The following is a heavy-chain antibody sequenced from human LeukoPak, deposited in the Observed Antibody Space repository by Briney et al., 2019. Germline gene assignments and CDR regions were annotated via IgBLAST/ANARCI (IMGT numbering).Heavy chain of an antibody. V-gene: IGHV3-21*01. CDR2: ISSSGSFI. CDR3: ARDQGSYTDYEVDY. D-gene: IGHD5-12*01. CDR1: GFSFSRYS. J-gene: IGHJ4*02. Sequence: GGSLRLSCVTSGFSFSRYSMNWVRQAPGKGLEWVSFISSSGSFIYYEDSVKGRFIITRDNAKNSLFLQLNSLRAEDTGVYYCARDQGSYTDYEVDYWGQGTLVTVSS.